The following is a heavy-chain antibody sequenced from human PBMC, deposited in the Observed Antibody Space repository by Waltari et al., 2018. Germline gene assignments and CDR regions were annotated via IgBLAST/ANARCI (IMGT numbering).Heavy chain of an antibody. J-gene: IGHJ3*02. CDR3: ARVMNIAALLFDI. V-gene: IGHV4-39*01. Sequence: QLQLQESGPGLVTPSETLSLTCTVSGGSISSSSYYWGWIRQPPGKGLEWIVSIYYSGSNYYNPSLKSRVTISVDTSKNQFSLKLSSVTAADTAVYYCARVMNIAALLFDIWGQGTMVTVSS. CDR2: IYYSGSN. D-gene: IGHD6-6*01. CDR1: GGSISSSSYY.